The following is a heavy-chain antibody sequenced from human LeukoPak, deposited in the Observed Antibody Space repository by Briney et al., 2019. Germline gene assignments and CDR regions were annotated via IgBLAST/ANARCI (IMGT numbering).Heavy chain of an antibody. CDR3: GTLLSNGPFDY. J-gene: IGHJ4*02. V-gene: IGHV1-2*02. Sequence: ASVKVSCKASRYTFTGYYMHWVRQAPGQGLEWMGWIYPNSGATKYAQKFHGRVTMTRDTSISTAYMELSGLRSDDTAVYYCGTLLSNGPFDYWGQGSLVTVSS. CDR2: IYPNSGAT. CDR1: RYTFTGYY.